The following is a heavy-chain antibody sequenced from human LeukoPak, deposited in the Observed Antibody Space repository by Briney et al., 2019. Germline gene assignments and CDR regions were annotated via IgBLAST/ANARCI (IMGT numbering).Heavy chain of an antibody. V-gene: IGHV3-7*01. CDR1: GFTFSSYT. Sequence: GGSLRLSCEASGFTFSSYTMNWVRQAPGKGLEWVANIKQDGSEKYYVDSVKGRFTISRDNAKNSLYLQMNSLRAEDTAVYYCAREGVVVIPLDAFDIWGQGTMVTVSS. D-gene: IGHD3-22*01. CDR2: IKQDGSEK. J-gene: IGHJ3*02. CDR3: AREGVVVIPLDAFDI.